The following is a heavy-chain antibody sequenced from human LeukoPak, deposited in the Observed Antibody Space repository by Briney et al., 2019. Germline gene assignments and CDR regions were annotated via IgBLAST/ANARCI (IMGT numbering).Heavy chain of an antibody. Sequence: SETLSLTCTVSGGSISSYYWSWIRQPPGKGLEWIGYIYYSGSTNYNPSLKSRVTISVDTSKNQFSLKLSSVTAADTAVYYCARVPGYYYDSSGYREGYWGQGTLVTVSS. D-gene: IGHD3-22*01. J-gene: IGHJ4*02. CDR1: GGSISSYY. CDR3: ARVPGYYYDSSGYREGY. CDR2: IYYSGST. V-gene: IGHV4-59*08.